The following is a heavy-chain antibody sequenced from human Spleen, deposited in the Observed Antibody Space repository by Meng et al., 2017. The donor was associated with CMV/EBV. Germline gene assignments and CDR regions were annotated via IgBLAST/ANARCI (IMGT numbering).Heavy chain of an antibody. J-gene: IGHJ4*02. Sequence: GRSLRLSCVASGFTFNYAWMSWVRQAPGKGLEWVANINQDGSEKYYVDSVKGRFTISRDNAKNSLYLQISGLRVADTALYYCTRGGGYSSLHSWGQGTLVTVSS. CDR1: GFTFNYAW. CDR2: INQDGSEK. D-gene: IGHD4-11*01. CDR3: TRGGGYSSLHS. V-gene: IGHV3-7*04.